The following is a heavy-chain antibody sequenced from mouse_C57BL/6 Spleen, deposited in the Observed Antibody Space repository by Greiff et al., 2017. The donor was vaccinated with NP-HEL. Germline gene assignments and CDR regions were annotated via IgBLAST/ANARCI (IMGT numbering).Heavy chain of an antibody. Sequence: EVQVVESEGGLVQPGSSMKLSCTASGFTFSDYYMAWVRQVPEKGLEWVANINYDGSSTYYLDSLKSRFIISRDNAKNILYLQMSSLKSEDTATYYCARERAYFDVWGTGTTVTVSS. CDR1: GFTFSDYY. V-gene: IGHV5-16*01. CDR2: INYDGSST. CDR3: ARERAYFDV. D-gene: IGHD3-3*01. J-gene: IGHJ1*03.